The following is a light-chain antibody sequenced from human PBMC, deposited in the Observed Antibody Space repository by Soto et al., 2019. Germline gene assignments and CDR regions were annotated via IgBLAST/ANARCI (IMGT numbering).Light chain of an antibody. CDR3: QQYENRPLT. Sequence: DLQMTQSPSSLSASVGDRVTITCQASQDISNYLNWYQQKPGKAPKLLIYDASNVETGVPSRFSGSGSGTDFTFSISSLQPEDIATYYCQQYENRPLTFGPGTKVDIK. V-gene: IGKV1-33*01. CDR2: DAS. J-gene: IGKJ3*01. CDR1: QDISNY.